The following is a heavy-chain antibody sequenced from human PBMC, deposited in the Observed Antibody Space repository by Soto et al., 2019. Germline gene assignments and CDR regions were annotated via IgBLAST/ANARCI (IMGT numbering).Heavy chain of an antibody. Sequence: EVQLLESGGGLVQPGGSLRLSCAASGFTFSSYAMSWVRQAPGKGLEWVSAISGSGGSTYYADSVKGRFTISRDNSKNTLYLQLNSLRAEDTAVYYCAKCPFYSKNYGMDVWGQGTTVTVSS. CDR2: ISGSGGST. CDR1: GFTFSSYA. CDR3: AKCPFYSKNYGMDV. J-gene: IGHJ6*02. V-gene: IGHV3-23*01. D-gene: IGHD4-4*01.